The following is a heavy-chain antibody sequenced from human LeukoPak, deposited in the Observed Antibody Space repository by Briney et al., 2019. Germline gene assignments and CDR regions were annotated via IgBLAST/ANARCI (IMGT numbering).Heavy chain of an antibody. D-gene: IGHD2-2*02. Sequence: ASVKVSCKASGYSFTGYYMHWVRQAPGQGLEWMGWINPNSGGTNFPRKFQGRVTLTSDTSINTAYMELSSLRSEDTAVYYCARVAAEVVGVPGAIGFGWLRRDYYYMDVWGKGTTVTVSS. CDR3: ARVAAEVVGVPGAIGFGWLRRDYYYMDV. CDR1: GYSFTGYY. V-gene: IGHV1-2*02. J-gene: IGHJ6*03. CDR2: INPNSGGT.